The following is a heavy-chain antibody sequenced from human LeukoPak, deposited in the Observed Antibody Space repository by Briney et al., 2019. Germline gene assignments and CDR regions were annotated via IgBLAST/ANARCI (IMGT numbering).Heavy chain of an antibody. CDR3: ARAKKFSSAAGYFDY. CDR2: ISAYNGNT. Sequence: ASVKVSCKASGYTFTSYGISWVRQAPGQGLEWMGWISAYNGNTNYAQKLQGRVTMTTDTSTSTAYMELRSLRSDDTAVYYCARAKKFSSAAGYFDYWGQGTLVTVSS. CDR1: GYTFTSYG. V-gene: IGHV1-18*01. J-gene: IGHJ4*02. D-gene: IGHD6-13*01.